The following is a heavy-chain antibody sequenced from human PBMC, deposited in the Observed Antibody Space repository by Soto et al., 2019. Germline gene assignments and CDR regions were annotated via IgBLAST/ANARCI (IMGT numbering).Heavy chain of an antibody. J-gene: IGHJ6*02. V-gene: IGHV1-18*01. Sequence: QVQLVQSGAEVKEPGASVKVSCKASGYTFTSYGISWVRQAPGQGLEWMGWISAYNGNTNYAQKLQGRVTMTTDTSTSTAYMELRCLRSDDPAVYYCARDLRFLENYGMDVWGQGTTVTVSS. CDR1: GYTFTSYG. CDR3: ARDLRFLENYGMDV. D-gene: IGHD3-3*01. CDR2: ISAYNGNT.